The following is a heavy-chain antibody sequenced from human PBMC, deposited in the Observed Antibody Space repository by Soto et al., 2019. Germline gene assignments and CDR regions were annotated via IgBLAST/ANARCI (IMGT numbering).Heavy chain of an antibody. CDR3: ARGRTRDY. V-gene: IGHV4-34*01. D-gene: IGHD1-7*01. Sequence: PSETLSLTCAVYGGSFSGYYWSWIRQPPGKGLEWIGEINHSGSTSYNPSLKSRVTISVDTSKNQFSLKLSSVTAADTAVYYCARGRTRDYWGQGTLVTVSS. CDR1: GGSFSGYY. CDR2: INHSGST. J-gene: IGHJ4*02.